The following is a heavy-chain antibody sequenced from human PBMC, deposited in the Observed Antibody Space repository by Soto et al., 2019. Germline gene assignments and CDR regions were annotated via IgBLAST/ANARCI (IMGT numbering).Heavy chain of an antibody. CDR2: VSDDGSNK. V-gene: IGHV3-30*18. CDR1: GFTFSSYG. CDR3: AKEWVYDSSGWSFDY. J-gene: IGHJ4*02. D-gene: IGHD3-22*01. Sequence: QVQLVESGGGVVQPGRSLRLSCAASGFTFSSYGMHWVRQAPGPGLEWVAVVSDDGSNKDYADSVKGRFTISRDNSKNTLYLQMNSLRAEDTAVYYCAKEWVYDSSGWSFDYWGQGTLVTVSS.